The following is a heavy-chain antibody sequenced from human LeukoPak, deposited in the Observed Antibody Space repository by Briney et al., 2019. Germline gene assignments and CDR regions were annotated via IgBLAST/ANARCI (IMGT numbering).Heavy chain of an antibody. D-gene: IGHD3-16*01. CDR2: INHSGST. CDR1: GGSFSGYY. V-gene: IGHV4-34*01. J-gene: IGHJ4*02. CDR3: ARFSSHHDADY. Sequence: PSETLSLTCAVYGGSFSGYYWSWIRQPPGKGLEWIGEINHSGSTNYNPSLKSRVTISVDTSKNQFSLKLSSVTAADTAVYYCARFSSHHDADYWPREPWSPSPQ.